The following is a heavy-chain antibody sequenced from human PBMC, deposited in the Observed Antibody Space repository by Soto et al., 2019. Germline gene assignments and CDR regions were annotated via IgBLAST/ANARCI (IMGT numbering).Heavy chain of an antibody. Sequence: WVSLRLSCAASGFTFSSYAMSWVRQAPGKGLEWVSAISGSGGSTYYADSVKGRFTISRDNSKNTLYLQMNSLRAEDTAVYYCANGLPWAGYAFDIWGQGTMVTDSS. D-gene: IGHD4-17*01. CDR3: ANGLPWAGYAFDI. J-gene: IGHJ3*02. V-gene: IGHV3-23*01. CDR1: GFTFSSYA. CDR2: ISGSGGST.